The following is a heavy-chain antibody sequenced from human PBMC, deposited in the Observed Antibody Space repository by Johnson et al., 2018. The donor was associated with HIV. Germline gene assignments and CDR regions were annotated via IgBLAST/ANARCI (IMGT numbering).Heavy chain of an antibody. V-gene: IGHV3-7*05. CDR3: ARSIMGAGPFDI. J-gene: IGHJ3*02. CDR2: IKQDGSEK. CDR1: GFIVSNYW. Sequence: MLLVESGGGLVQPGGSLRLSCAASGFIVSNYWMSWVRQAPGKGLEWVANIKQDGSEKNYVDSVKGRFIISRDNAKDSLYLQMNSLRAEDTAVYYCARSIMGAGPFDIGGQGTMV. D-gene: IGHD3-16*01.